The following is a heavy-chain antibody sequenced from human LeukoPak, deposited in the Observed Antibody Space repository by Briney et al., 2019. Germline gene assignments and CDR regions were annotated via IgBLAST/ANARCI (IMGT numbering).Heavy chain of an antibody. J-gene: IGHJ6*03. V-gene: IGHV4-39*02. CDR3: ARVRGIALPRDPYMDA. D-gene: IGHD6-13*01. Sequence: SETLSPACTVAGGSISHSGYCWAWIRQPPGKGLEWVGHIYFTESTHYSPSPKIRLTMSFYASRNQFSLNVGSVPAADTAAYYCARVRGIALPRDPYMDAWGKGTPVTVSS. CDR2: IYFTEST. CDR1: GGSISHSGYC.